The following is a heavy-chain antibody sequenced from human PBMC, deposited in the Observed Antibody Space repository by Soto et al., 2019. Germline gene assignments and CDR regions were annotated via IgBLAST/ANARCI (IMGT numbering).Heavy chain of an antibody. V-gene: IGHV3-74*01. CDR2: INSDGSST. D-gene: IGHD3-3*01. J-gene: IGHJ6*03. CDR3: ARDHYDFWSGNYYYYYMDV. CDR1: GFPFSSYW. Sequence: GGSLRHSCAASGFPFSSYWMHWVRQATGKGLVWVSRINSDGSSTSYADSVKGRFTISRDNAKNTLYLQMNSLRAEDTAVYYCARDHYDFWSGNYYYYYMDVWGKGTTVTVSS.